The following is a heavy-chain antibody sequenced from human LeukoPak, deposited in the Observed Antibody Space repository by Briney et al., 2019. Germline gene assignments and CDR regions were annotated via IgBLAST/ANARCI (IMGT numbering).Heavy chain of an antibody. CDR2: IDTKTGNP. D-gene: IGHD3-22*01. CDR1: GYTFSSCA. Sequence: ASVKVSCKASGYTFSSCAINWVRQAPGQGLEYMGWIDTKTGNPTYAQGFTGRFVFSLDTSVSTAYLQISSLKAENTAVYYCAIHPSDSSGYFSYWGQGALVTVSS. V-gene: IGHV7-4-1*02. CDR3: AIHPSDSSGYFSY. J-gene: IGHJ4*02.